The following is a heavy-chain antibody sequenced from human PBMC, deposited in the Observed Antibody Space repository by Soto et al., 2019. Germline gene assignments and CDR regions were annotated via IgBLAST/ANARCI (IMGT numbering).Heavy chain of an antibody. CDR1: GFTFSSYA. CDR3: ARATGGYDSTFDY. Sequence: QVQLVESGGGVVQPGRSLRLSCAASGFTFSSYAMHWVRQAPGKGLEWVAVISYDGSNKYYADSVKGRFTISRDNSKNKLYLQMNSLRAEDTAVYYCARATGGYDSTFDYWGQGTLVTVSS. CDR2: ISYDGSNK. D-gene: IGHD5-12*01. J-gene: IGHJ4*02. V-gene: IGHV3-30-3*01.